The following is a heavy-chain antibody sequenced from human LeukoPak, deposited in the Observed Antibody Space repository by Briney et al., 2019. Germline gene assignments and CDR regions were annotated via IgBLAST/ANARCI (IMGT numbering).Heavy chain of an antibody. CDR1: GGSINSGDFS. V-gene: IGHV4-30-2*01. J-gene: IGHJ4*02. CDR3: VRGTGGR. Sequence: SQTLSLTCAVSGGSINSGDFSWSWIRQPPGKGLEWIGYIVEGGGTYYNPPRNSRVPMSANVSRNQFSLELTSGTAADPALYYCVRGTGGRWGQGILVTVSS. D-gene: IGHD1-1*01. CDR2: IVEGGGT.